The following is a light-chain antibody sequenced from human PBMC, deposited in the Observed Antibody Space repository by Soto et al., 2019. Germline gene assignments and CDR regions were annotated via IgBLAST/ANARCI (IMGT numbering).Light chain of an antibody. CDR1: SSDVGAYNY. Sequence: QSALTQPRSVSGSPGQSVTISCTGTSSDVGAYNYVSWYQQHPGKAPKFMIFDVSKRPSGVPDRFSGSKSGNTASLTISGLQPEDEADYYCCSYAGTDSDVFGTGTKVTVL. CDR3: CSYAGTDSDV. CDR2: DVS. J-gene: IGLJ1*01. V-gene: IGLV2-11*01.